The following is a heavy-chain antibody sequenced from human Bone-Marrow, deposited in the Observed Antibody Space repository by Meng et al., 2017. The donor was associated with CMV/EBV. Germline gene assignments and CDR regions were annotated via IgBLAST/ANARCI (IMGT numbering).Heavy chain of an antibody. V-gene: IGHV1-69*05. D-gene: IGHD3-10*01. CDR1: GGTFSSYA. CDR3: ARGRHPFGELFYFHY. Sequence: SVKVSCKASGGTFSSYAISWVRQAPGQGLEWMGGIIPIFGTANYAQKFQGRVTITTDESTSTAYMELSSLRSEDTAVYYCARGRHPFGELFYFHYWGQGTLVTVSS. J-gene: IGHJ4*02. CDR2: IIPIFGTA.